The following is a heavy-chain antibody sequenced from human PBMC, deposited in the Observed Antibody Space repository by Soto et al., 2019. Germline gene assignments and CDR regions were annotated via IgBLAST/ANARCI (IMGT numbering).Heavy chain of an antibody. V-gene: IGHV1-18*01. CDR3: ATSYGSGSRAFDY. D-gene: IGHD3-10*01. CDR1: GYTFTTYG. CDR2: ISAYNGNT. J-gene: IGHJ4*02. Sequence: ASVKVSCKAPGYTFTTYGISWVRQAPGQGLEWVGWISAYNGNTNYAQKLQGRVTLTTDTSTSTAYMVLSSLRSDDTAMYYCATSYGSGSRAFDYWGQGALVTVS.